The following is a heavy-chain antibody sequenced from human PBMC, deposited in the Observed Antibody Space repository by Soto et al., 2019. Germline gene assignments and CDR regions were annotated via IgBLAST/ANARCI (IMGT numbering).Heavy chain of an antibody. CDR3: ARGRNYYDFWSGYYTSYYYGMDV. J-gene: IGHJ6*02. CDR2: INHSGST. CDR1: GGSFSGYY. V-gene: IGHV4-34*01. Sequence: PSETLSLTCAVYGGSFSGYYWSWIRQPPGKGLEWIGEINHSGSTNYNPSLKSRVTISVDTSKNQFPLKLSSVTAADTAVYYCARGRNYYDFWSGYYTSYYYGMDVWGQGTTVTVS. D-gene: IGHD3-3*01.